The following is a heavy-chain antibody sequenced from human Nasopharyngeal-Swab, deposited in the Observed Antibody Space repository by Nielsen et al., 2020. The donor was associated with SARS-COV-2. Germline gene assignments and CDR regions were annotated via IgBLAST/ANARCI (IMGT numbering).Heavy chain of an antibody. CDR3: ARFYGDDYYGMDV. CDR1: GYTFTSYY. V-gene: IGHV1-46*01. D-gene: IGHD4-17*01. Sequence: ASVKVSCKTSGYTFTSYYMHWVRQAPGQGLEWMGIINPSGGSTSYAQKFQGRVTMTRDTSTSTAYMELSSLRSEDTAVYYCARFYGDDYYGMDVWGQGTTVTVSS. CDR2: INPSGGST. J-gene: IGHJ6*02.